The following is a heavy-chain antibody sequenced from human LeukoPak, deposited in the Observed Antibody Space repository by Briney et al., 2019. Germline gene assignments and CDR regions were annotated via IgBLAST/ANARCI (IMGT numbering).Heavy chain of an antibody. CDR1: GYTFTSYD. Sequence: ASVKVSCKASGYTFTSYDINWVRQATGQGLEWMGWMNPNSGNTGYAQKFQGRVTMTRNTSISTAYMELSSLRSEDTAVYYCAREADEAPPYYYYYMDVWGKGTTVTVSS. J-gene: IGHJ6*03. CDR3: AREADEAPPYYYYYMDV. D-gene: IGHD6-19*01. V-gene: IGHV1-8*01. CDR2: MNPNSGNT.